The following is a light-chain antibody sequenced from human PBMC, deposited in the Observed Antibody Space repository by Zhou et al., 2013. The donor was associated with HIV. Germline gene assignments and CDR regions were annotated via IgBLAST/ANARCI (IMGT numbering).Light chain of an antibody. CDR2: SAS. Sequence: IQMTQSPPSLSASTGDRVTITCRASHDVKTHVAWYQQKPGKAPRLLISSASSLQPEVPSRFSGSGSGTNFTFFISCLQSEDFAIYFCHQYYTLPLTFGGGTMV. V-gene: IGKV1-8*01. J-gene: IGKJ4*01. CDR1: HDVKTH. CDR3: HQYYTLPLT.